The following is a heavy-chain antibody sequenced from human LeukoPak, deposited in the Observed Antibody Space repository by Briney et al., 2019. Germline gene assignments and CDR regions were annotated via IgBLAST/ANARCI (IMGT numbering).Heavy chain of an antibody. J-gene: IGHJ4*02. CDR1: GDSISSGSYS. CDR3: ARVRRSHLES. V-gene: IGHV4-61*02. CDR2: TYRTGST. D-gene: IGHD5-24*01. Sequence: SETLSLTCTVSGDSISSGSYSWSWIRQPAGKGLEWIGRTYRTGSTNYNPSLNSRVTISVDTSKNQFSLRLTSVTAADTAVYYCARVRRSHLESWGQGTLVTVSS.